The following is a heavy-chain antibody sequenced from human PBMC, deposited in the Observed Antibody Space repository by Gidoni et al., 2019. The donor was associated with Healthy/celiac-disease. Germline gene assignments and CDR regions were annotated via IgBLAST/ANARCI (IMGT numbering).Heavy chain of an antibody. J-gene: IGHJ4*02. CDR2: IIPILGIA. V-gene: IGHV1-69*02. D-gene: IGHD4-17*01. CDR1: GGTFSSYT. Sequence: QVQLVPSGAEVTKPGSSVKVSCKASGGTFSSYTISWVRQAPGQGLEWMGRIIPILGIANYAQKFQGRVTITADKSTSTAYMELSSLRSEDTAVYYCAAQQDYGDYYFDYWGQGTLVTVSS. CDR3: AAQQDYGDYYFDY.